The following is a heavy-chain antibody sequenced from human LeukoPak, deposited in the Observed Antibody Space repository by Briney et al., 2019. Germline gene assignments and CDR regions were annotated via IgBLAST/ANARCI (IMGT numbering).Heavy chain of an antibody. CDR3: ARDEVGATTEFDY. J-gene: IGHJ4*02. V-gene: IGHV3-7*01. CDR1: GFTFNNCW. Sequence: PGGSLRLSCAASGFTFNNCWLSWVRQAPGKGLEWVANIKQDATEKYYVDSVKGRFTISRDNAKNSLYLQMNSLRAEDTAVYYCARDEVGATTEFDYWGQGTLVTVSS. CDR2: IKQDATEK. D-gene: IGHD1-26*01.